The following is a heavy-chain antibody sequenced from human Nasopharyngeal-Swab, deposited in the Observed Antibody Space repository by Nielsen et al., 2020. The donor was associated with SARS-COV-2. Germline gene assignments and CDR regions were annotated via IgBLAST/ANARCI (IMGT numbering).Heavy chain of an antibody. CDR2: ISGSGAGT. CDR3: ARTVLWSGYQD. V-gene: IGHV3-23*01. D-gene: IGHD3-3*01. J-gene: IGHJ4*02. CDR1: GLTFSSYT. Sequence: GESLKISCAASGLTFSSYTMSWVRQAPGKGLEWVSAISGSGAGTYYADSVKGRFTISRDNSKNTLYLQMNSLRAGDTAVYYCARTVLWSGYQDWGQGTLVTVSS.